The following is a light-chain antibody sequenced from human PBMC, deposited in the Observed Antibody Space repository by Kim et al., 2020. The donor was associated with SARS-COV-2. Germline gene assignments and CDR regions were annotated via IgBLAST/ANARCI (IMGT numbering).Light chain of an antibody. J-gene: IGLJ3*02. V-gene: IGLV2-8*01. CDR2: EVI. CDR3: NSYAGSNSWV. Sequence: QSALTQPPSASGSPGQSVTISCTGTSSDIGGYNYVSWYQQHPGKAPKLIIYEVIKRPSGVPDRFSGSKSGNTASLTVSGLQAEDEADYYCNSYAGSNSWVFGGGTQLTVL. CDR1: SSDIGGYNY.